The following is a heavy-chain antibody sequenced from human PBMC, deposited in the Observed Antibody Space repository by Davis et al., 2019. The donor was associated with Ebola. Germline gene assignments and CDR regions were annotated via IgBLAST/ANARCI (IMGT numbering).Heavy chain of an antibody. J-gene: IGHJ5*02. Sequence: GGSLRLSCAVSGFNFSPYAMSWVRQAPGKGLEWVACISGSGKTTYYADSVEGRFNISRDNSKNTLSLQMNSVGGEDTAVYYWAKDKGFWVPPDWFGPWGQGVQVTVSS. CDR3: AKDKGFWVPPDWFGP. CDR1: GFNFSPYA. CDR2: ISGSGKTT. D-gene: IGHD3-16*01. V-gene: IGHV3-23*01.